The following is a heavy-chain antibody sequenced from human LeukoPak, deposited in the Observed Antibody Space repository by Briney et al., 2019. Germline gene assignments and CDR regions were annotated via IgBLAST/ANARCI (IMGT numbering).Heavy chain of an antibody. D-gene: IGHD6-13*01. CDR3: GRDGTAPGLYFDL. V-gene: IGHV3-74*01. J-gene: IGHJ4*01. CDR2: INSDGSST. Sequence: GGSLRLSCAASGFTFSSYWMHWVRQAPGKGLVWVSRINSDGSSTSYADSVKGRFTISRDNAKNTLYLQMNSLRAEDTAVYYCGRDGTAPGLYFDLWGQGTLVTVSS. CDR1: GFTFSSYW.